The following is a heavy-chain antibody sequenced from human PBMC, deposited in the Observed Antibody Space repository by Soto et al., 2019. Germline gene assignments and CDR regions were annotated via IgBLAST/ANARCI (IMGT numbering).Heavy chain of an antibody. D-gene: IGHD1-1*01. CDR3: ARQERRRFYFDY. V-gene: IGHV4-39*01. J-gene: IGHJ4*02. Sequence: PSETLSLTCTVSGGSISSSSYYWGWIRQPPGKGLEWIGSIYYSGSTYYNPSLKSRVTISVDTSKNQFSLKLSSVTAADTAVYYCARQERRRFYFDYWGQGTLVNVSS. CDR1: GGSISSSSYY. CDR2: IYYSGST.